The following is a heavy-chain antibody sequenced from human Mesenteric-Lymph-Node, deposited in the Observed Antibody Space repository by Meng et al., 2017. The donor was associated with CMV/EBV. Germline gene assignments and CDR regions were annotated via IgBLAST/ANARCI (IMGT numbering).Heavy chain of an antibody. CDR1: GFTVSSNY. CDR2: IYSGGST. CDR3: TRSDIVGALGLDP. Sequence: GESLKISCAASGFTVSSNYMSWVRQAPGKGLEWDSLIYSGGSTYYADSVKGRFTISRDNSKNTLYLQMNSLRAEDTAVYYCTRSDIVGALGLDPWGQGTLVTVSS. J-gene: IGHJ5*02. V-gene: IGHV3-53*01. D-gene: IGHD1-26*01.